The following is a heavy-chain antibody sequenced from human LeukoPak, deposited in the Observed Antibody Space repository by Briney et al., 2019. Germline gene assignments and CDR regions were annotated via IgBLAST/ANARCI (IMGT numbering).Heavy chain of an antibody. Sequence: PGGSLRLSCAASGFTFSSYAMSWVRQAPGKGLEWVSAISGSGGSTYYADSVKGRFTISRDNSKNTLYLQTNSLRAEDTAVYYCAKDGYSSGWFSYYFDYWGQGTLVTVSS. D-gene: IGHD6-19*01. CDR1: GFTFSSYA. CDR3: AKDGYSSGWFSYYFDY. V-gene: IGHV3-23*01. J-gene: IGHJ4*02. CDR2: ISGSGGST.